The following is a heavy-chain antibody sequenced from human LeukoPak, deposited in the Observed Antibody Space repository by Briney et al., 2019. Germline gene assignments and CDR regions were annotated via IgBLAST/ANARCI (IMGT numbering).Heavy chain of an antibody. CDR2: INPSGGST. Sequence: GASVKVSCKASGYTFTSYYMHWVRQAPGQGLEWMGIINPSGGSTSYAQKFQGRVTMTRDMSTSTVYMELSSLRSEDTAVYYCARDRAGGAGRITMVRGVIRHPFDPWGQGTLVTVSS. J-gene: IGHJ5*02. D-gene: IGHD3-10*01. V-gene: IGHV1-46*01. CDR3: ARDRAGGAGRITMVRGVIRHPFDP. CDR1: GYTFTSYY.